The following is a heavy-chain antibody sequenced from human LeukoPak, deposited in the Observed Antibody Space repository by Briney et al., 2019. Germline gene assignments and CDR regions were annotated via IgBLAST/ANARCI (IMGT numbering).Heavy chain of an antibody. CDR1: GGSLSDYY. CDR3: ARQGYSSSYYYYYYMDV. J-gene: IGHJ6*03. CDR2: INYSGST. V-gene: IGHV4-34*01. Sequence: SETLSLTCAVYGGSLSDYYWSWIRQSPGKGLEWIGEINYSGSTNFNPPLKSRVSISVDTSKKQFSLNLSSVTAADTAVYYCARQGYSSSYYYYYYMDVWGKGTTVTVSS. D-gene: IGHD6-6*01.